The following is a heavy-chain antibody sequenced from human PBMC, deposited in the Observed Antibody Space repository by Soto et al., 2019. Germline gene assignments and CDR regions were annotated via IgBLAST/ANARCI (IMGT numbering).Heavy chain of an antibody. CDR3: ARRGIAAAGTYWFDP. Sequence: SETLSLTCTVSGGSISSYYWSWIRQPPGKGLEWIGYIYYSGSTNYNPPLKSRVTISVDTSKNQFSLKLSSVTAADTAVYYCARRGIAAAGTYWFDPWGQRTLVTVSS. CDR2: IYYSGST. D-gene: IGHD6-13*01. CDR1: GGSISSYY. V-gene: IGHV4-59*08. J-gene: IGHJ5*02.